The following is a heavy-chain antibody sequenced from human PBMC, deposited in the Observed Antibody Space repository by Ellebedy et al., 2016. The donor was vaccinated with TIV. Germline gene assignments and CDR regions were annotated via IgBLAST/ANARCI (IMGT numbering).Heavy chain of an antibody. Sequence: GESLKISCAASGIIFSSYAMSWVRQAPGKGLEWISGITGSGGGTYYADSVKGRFTISRDNAKNTLYLQMNSLRAEDTAVYYCARDPMTSGAFDIWGQGTMVTVSS. CDR3: ARDPMTSGAFDI. J-gene: IGHJ3*02. D-gene: IGHD5-12*01. V-gene: IGHV3-23*01. CDR2: ITGSGGGT. CDR1: GIIFSSYA.